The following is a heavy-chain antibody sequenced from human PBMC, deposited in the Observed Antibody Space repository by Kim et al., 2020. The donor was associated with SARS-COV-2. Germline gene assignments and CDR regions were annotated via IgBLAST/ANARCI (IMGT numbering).Heavy chain of an antibody. J-gene: IGHJ4*02. CDR2: K. D-gene: IGHD6-13*01. Sequence: KNYVDSVKGRFTSSRDDAKNTLYLQMSSLRAEDTAMYYCAGGIAAARYWGQGTLVTVSS. V-gene: IGHV3-7*03. CDR3: AGGIAAARY.